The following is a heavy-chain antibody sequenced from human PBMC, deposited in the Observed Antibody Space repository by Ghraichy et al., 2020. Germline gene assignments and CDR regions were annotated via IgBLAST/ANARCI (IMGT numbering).Heavy chain of an antibody. J-gene: IGHJ4*02. CDR2: ISGSGGST. D-gene: IGHD4-17*01. V-gene: IGHV3-23*01. CDR3: AKAFSSNYGEVHYFDY. CDR1: GFTFSSYA. Sequence: GGSLRLSCAASGFTFSSYAMSWVRQAPGKGLEWVSAISGSGGSTYYADSVKGRFTISRDNSKNTLYLQMNSLRAEDTAVYYCAKAFSSNYGEVHYFDYWGQGTLVTVSS.